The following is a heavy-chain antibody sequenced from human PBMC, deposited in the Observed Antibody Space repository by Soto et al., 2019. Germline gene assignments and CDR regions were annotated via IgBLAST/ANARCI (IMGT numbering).Heavy chain of an antibody. D-gene: IGHD1-1*01. Sequence: QVHLVQSGAEVKKPGASVKVSCKASGYTFTSYGITWVRQAPGQGLEGLGWISGHNGNTDYAQKLQGRVIVTRDTSTSTAYMELRSLRSDDTAVYYCARGRYGDYWGQGALVTVSS. J-gene: IGHJ4*02. CDR2: ISGHNGNT. CDR1: GYTFTSYG. V-gene: IGHV1-18*01. CDR3: ARGRYGDY.